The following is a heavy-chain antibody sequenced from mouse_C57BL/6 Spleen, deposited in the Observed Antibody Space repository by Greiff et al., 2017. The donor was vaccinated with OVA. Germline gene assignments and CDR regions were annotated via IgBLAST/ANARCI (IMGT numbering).Heavy chain of an antibody. CDR1: GYTFTDYY. V-gene: IGHV1-26*01. CDR3: ARTDGYFDV. CDR2: INPNNGGT. J-gene: IGHJ1*03. Sequence: EVQLQQSGPELVKPGASVKISCKASGYTFTDYYMNWVKQSHGKSLEWIGDINPNNGGTSYNQKFKGKATLTVDKSSSTAYMELRSLTSEDSAVYYCARTDGYFDVWGTGTTVTVSS.